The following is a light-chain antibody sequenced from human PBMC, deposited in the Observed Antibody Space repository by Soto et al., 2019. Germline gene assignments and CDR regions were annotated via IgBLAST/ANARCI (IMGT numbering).Light chain of an antibody. V-gene: IGLV1-40*01. CDR1: SSNIGAGYD. Sequence: QSVLTQPHSVSGAPGQRVTISCTGSSSNIGAGYDVHWYQQLPGTAPKLLIYGNSNRPSGVPDRVSGSKSGTSSSLAVTGLQAEDEADYYCQSYDSSLSVSGVFGGGTKLTVL. CDR2: GNS. J-gene: IGLJ2*01. CDR3: QSYDSSLSVSGV.